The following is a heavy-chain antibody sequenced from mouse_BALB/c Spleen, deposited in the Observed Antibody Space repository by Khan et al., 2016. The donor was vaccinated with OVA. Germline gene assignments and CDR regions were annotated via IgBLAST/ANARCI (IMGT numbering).Heavy chain of an antibody. CDR2: ISDGGRYT. CDR1: GFTFSEYY. CDR3: TRGYYGDPFAY. V-gene: IGHV5-4*02. D-gene: IGHD2-13*01. J-gene: IGHJ3*01. Sequence: EVPLLETGGGLVKPGGSLKLSCEAPGFTFSEYYMYWVRQTPEKRLEWVATISDGGRYTYYPDSVKGRFTISRDDVKNSLYLRMSSLKSEDTAMYYCTRGYYGDPFAYWGQGTLVTVSA.